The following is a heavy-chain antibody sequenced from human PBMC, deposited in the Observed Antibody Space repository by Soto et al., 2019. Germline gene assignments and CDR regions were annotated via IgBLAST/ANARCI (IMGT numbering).Heavy chain of an antibody. V-gene: IGHV4-59*08. CDR3: ARLIRGAAAAFDS. Sequence: QVQLQESGPGLVKPSETLSLTCTVSGGSIDTYYWSWIRQPPGKGLEYIGYISHTGTTDSNPSLKSRVTLSIDTSKNQFSLNLSSVTASDTAGYYCARLIRGAAAAFDSWGQGSLVTVSS. CDR1: GGSIDTYY. CDR2: ISHTGTT. J-gene: IGHJ4*02. D-gene: IGHD6-25*01.